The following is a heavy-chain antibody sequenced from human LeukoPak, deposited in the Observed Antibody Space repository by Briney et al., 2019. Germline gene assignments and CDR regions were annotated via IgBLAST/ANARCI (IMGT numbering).Heavy chain of an antibody. CDR2: INPSGGST. J-gene: IGHJ4*02. V-gene: IGHV1-46*01. CDR1: GYTFTGYY. CDR3: ARDESLDYYDSSGYYYVY. Sequence: ASVKVSCKASGYTFTGYYMHWVRQAPGQGLEWMGIINPSGGSTSYAQKFQGRVTMTRDTSTSTVYMELSSLRSEDTAVYYCARDESLDYYDSSGYYYVYWGQGTLVTVSS. D-gene: IGHD3-22*01.